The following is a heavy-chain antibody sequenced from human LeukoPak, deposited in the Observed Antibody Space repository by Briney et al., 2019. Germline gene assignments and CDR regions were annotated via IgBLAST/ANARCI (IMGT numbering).Heavy chain of an antibody. D-gene: IGHD2-2*01. CDR2: ISAYNGNT. J-gene: IGHJ4*02. CDR3: ARLGGYCSSTSCYPEYYFDY. V-gene: IGHV1-18*01. Sequence: AGVKVSRKSSGYTFTSYSISWGRQAPGQGLEWMGWISAYNGNTNYAQKLQGRVTMTTDTSTSTAYMELRSLRSDDTAVYYCARLGGYCSSTSCYPEYYFDYWGQGTLVTVSS. CDR1: GYTFTSYS.